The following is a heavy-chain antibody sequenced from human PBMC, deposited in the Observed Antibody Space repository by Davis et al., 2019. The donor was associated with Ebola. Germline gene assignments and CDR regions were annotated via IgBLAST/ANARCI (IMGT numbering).Heavy chain of an antibody. CDR2: ISAYNGNT. CDR3: ARDTTISNYPYYYYGMDV. CDR1: GYTFTSYG. Sequence: ASVKVSCKASGYTFTSYGISWVRQAPGQGLEWMGWISAYNGNTNYAQKLQGRVAMTTDTSTSTAYMELRSLRSDDTAVYYCARDTTISNYPYYYYGMDVWGQGTTVTVSS. V-gene: IGHV1-18*01. J-gene: IGHJ6*02. D-gene: IGHD4-11*01.